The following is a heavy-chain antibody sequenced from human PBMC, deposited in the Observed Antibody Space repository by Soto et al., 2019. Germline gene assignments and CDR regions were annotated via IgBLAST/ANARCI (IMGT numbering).Heavy chain of an antibody. D-gene: IGHD2-2*01. J-gene: IGHJ4*02. Sequence: QPGGSLRLSCAAAGFMVSSYAMSLVSQAPGKGLEWVSTISGSGVSTYYAYSVKGRFTISRDNSKNTLSLQMNSLRVEDTGVYYCTKVVPNDCSTISCRFFVWWGQGTLVTVSS. CDR3: TKVVPNDCSTISCRFFVW. CDR1: GFMVSSYA. V-gene: IGHV3-23*01. CDR2: ISGSGVST.